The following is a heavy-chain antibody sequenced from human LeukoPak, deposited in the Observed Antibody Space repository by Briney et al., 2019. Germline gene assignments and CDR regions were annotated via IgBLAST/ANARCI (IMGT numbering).Heavy chain of an antibody. Sequence: PGGSLRLSCAASGFTFSHFWMSWVRQAPGKGLEGVAYIKKTGSETYYVDSVKGRFTITRDNTRSSLFLQRYSLRAEDTAVYFCAREDGYCSGGNCYSYFDSWGQGTLVTVSS. CDR1: GFTFSHFW. D-gene: IGHD2-15*01. V-gene: IGHV3-7*01. CDR3: AREDGYCSGGNCYSYFDS. CDR2: IKKTGSET. J-gene: IGHJ4*02.